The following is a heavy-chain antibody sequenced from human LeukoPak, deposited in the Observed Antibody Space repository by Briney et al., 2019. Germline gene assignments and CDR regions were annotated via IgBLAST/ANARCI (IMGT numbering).Heavy chain of an antibody. CDR3: ASSPTGSTIFGVVNYGMDV. CDR2: IMQDGSEK. D-gene: IGHD3-3*01. Sequence: GSLRLSCAASGFTFSSYWMSWVRQAPGKGLEWVANIMQDGSEKYYVDSVKGRFTISRDNAKNSLYLQMNSLRAEDTAVYYCASSPTGSTIFGVVNYGMDVWGQGTTVTVSS. V-gene: IGHV3-7*01. CDR1: GFTFSSYW. J-gene: IGHJ6*02.